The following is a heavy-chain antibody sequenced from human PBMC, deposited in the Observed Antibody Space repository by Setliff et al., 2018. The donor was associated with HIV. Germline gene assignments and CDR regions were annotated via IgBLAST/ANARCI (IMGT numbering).Heavy chain of an antibody. J-gene: IGHJ3*02. D-gene: IGHD3-22*01. Sequence: GGSLRLSCAASGFTFNNFAMNWVRQAPGKGLEWVSSISGSRLTPYYADSVKGRFTISRDNSKNTVYLQMNSLRAEDTALYYCARSLYDSSMNVIWGQGTMVTVSS. CDR1: GFTFNNFA. V-gene: IGHV3-23*01. CDR3: ARSLYDSSMNVI. CDR2: ISGSRLTP.